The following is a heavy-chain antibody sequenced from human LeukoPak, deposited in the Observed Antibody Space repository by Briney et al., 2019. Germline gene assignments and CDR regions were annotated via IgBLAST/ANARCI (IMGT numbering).Heavy chain of an antibody. CDR3: ASTLRGGYSYGYDY. Sequence: ASVKVSCKASGGTFSSYAISWVRQVPGQGLEWMGGIIPIFGTANYAQKFQGRVTITTDESTSTAYMELSSLRSEDTAVYYCASTLRGGYSYGYDYWGQGTLVTVSS. CDR1: GGTFSSYA. V-gene: IGHV1-69*05. J-gene: IGHJ4*02. CDR2: IIPIFGTA. D-gene: IGHD5-18*01.